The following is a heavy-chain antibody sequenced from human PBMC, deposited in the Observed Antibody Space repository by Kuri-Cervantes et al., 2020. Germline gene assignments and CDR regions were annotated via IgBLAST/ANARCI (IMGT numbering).Heavy chain of an antibody. D-gene: IGHD3-22*01. Sequence: LSLTCAASGFTFSDYWMSWVRQAPGKGLEWVSAISGSGGSTYYADSVKGRFTISRDNSKNTLYLQMNSLRAEDTAVYYCAKDRSASPMVVVVITAYWGQGTLVTVSS. J-gene: IGHJ4*02. V-gene: IGHV3-23*01. CDR1: GFTFSDYW. CDR2: ISGSGGST. CDR3: AKDRSASPMVVVVITAY.